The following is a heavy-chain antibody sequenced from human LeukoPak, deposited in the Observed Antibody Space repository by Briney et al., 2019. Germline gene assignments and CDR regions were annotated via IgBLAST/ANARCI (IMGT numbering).Heavy chain of an antibody. D-gene: IGHD3-22*01. V-gene: IGHV3-30*02. J-gene: IGHJ4*02. Sequence: GGSLRLSCAASGFTFSSYGMHWVRQTPGKGLEWVTFIRYDGSNKYYADSVKGRFTISRDNSRNTLYLQMNSLRAEDTAVYYCAKGYYYDSSAPQYYFGYWGQGTLVTVSS. CDR3: AKGYYYDSSAPQYYFGY. CDR2: IRYDGSNK. CDR1: GFTFSSYG.